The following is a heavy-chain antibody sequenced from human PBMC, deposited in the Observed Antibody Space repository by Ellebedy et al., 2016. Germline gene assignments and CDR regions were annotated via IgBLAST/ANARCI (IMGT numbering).Heavy chain of an antibody. D-gene: IGHD2-2*01. CDR2: ISAYNGNT. CDR3: ARFGDIVVVPAARRSYYYGMDV. Sequence: ASVKVSCXASGYTFTSYYMHWVRQAPGQGLEWMGWISAYNGNTNYAQKLQGRVTMTTDTSTSTAYMELRSLRSDDTAVYYCARFGDIVVVPAARRSYYYGMDVWGQGTTVTVSS. V-gene: IGHV1-18*04. CDR1: GYTFTSYY. J-gene: IGHJ6*02.